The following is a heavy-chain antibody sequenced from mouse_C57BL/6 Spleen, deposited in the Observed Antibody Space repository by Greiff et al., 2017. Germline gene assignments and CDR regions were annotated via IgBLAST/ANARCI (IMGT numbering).Heavy chain of an antibody. J-gene: IGHJ1*03. CDR1: GYSITSGYY. V-gene: IGHV3-6*01. CDR3: ARDGGLLGYFDV. D-gene: IGHD2-3*01. CDR2: ISYDGSN. Sequence: EVQLVESGPGLVKPSQSLSLTCSVTGYSITSGYYWNWIRQFPGNKLEWMGYISYDGSNNYNPSLKNRISITRDTSKNQFFLKLNSVTTEDTATYYCARDGGLLGYFDVWGTGTTVTVSS.